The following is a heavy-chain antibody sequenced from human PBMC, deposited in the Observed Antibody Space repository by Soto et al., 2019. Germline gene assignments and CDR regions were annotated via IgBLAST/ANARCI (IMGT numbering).Heavy chain of an antibody. V-gene: IGHV3-23*01. CDR2: ISGSGGST. CDR1: GFTFSSYA. J-gene: IGHJ4*02. Sequence: EVQLLESGGGLVQPGGSLRLSCAASGFTFSSYAMSWVRQAPGKGLEWVSAISGSGGSTYYADSVKGRFTIDRDTSKNARYLQMNSLRAEGTAVYYCAKSGGQGRVWYFDYWGQGTLVTVSS. CDR3: AKSGGQGRVWYFDY. D-gene: IGHD3-10*01.